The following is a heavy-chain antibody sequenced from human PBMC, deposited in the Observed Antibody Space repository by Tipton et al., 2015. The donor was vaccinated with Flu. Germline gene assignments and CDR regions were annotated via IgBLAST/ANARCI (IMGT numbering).Heavy chain of an antibody. CDR3: ARRDYSNYVSEPKSWFDP. D-gene: IGHD4-11*01. V-gene: IGHV4-38-2*01. J-gene: IGHJ5*02. CDR1: GEALDNRYY. Sequence: GEALDNRYYWGWIRQPPGKGLEWLGNIHRSGSAYYNSSLKSRLSLSVDSSKNQFSLRLVSVTATDTAVYYCARRDYSNYVSEPKSWFDPWGQGILVTVSS. CDR2: IHRSGSA.